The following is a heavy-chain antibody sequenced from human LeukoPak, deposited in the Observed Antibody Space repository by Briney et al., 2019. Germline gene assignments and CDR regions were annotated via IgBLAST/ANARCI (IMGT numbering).Heavy chain of an antibody. J-gene: IGHJ6*02. Sequence: GGSLRLSCAASGFTFSSYAMSWVRQAPGKGLEWVSAISGSGGSTYYGDSVKGRFTISRDNSKNTLYLQMNSLRAEDTAVYYCAKDMGSHYDFWSGYLTYGMDVWGQGTTVTVSS. CDR2: ISGSGGST. CDR3: AKDMGSHYDFWSGYLTYGMDV. D-gene: IGHD3-3*01. CDR1: GFTFSSYA. V-gene: IGHV3-23*01.